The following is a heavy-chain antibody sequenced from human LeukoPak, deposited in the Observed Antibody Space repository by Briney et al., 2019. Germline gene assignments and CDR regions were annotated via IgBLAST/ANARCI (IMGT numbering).Heavy chain of an antibody. Sequence: SETLSLTCAVYGGSFNDYYWSWIRQPPGKGLEWIGEINHSGSTNYNPSLKSRVTISVDTSKNQFSLKLSSVTAADTAVYYCARYYVWGSYLDYWGQGTLVTVSS. CDR2: INHSGST. CDR1: GGSFNDYY. D-gene: IGHD3-16*02. CDR3: ARYYVWGSYLDY. V-gene: IGHV4-34*01. J-gene: IGHJ4*02.